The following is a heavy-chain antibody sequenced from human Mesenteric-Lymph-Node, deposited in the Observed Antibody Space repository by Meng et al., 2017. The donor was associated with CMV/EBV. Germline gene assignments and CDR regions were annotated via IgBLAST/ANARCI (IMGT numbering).Heavy chain of an antibody. V-gene: IGHV1-69*02. D-gene: IGHD6-13*01. CDR1: GVTFSTYA. CDR2: IIPILGIA. J-gene: IGHJ5*02. CDR3: AGGIAAAGSRWFDP. Sequence: QVQLVQSGAEVTKPGSSVKVSFKASGVTFSTYAISLVRPAPGQGLEWMGRIIPILGIANYAQKFQGRVTITADKSTSTAYMELSSLRSEDTAVYFCAGGIAAAGSRWFDPWGQGTLVTVSS.